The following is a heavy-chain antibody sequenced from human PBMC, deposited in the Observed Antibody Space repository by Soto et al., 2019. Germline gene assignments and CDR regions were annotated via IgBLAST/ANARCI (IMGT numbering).Heavy chain of an antibody. J-gene: IGHJ6*02. CDR2: IWYDGSNK. V-gene: IGHV3-33*03. Sequence: SLRLSCAASGFTFSSYGMHWVRQAPGKGLEWVAVIWYDGSNKYYADSVKGRFTISRDNSKNTLYLQMNSLRAEDTAVYYCARKYSSSWYRSYYYGMDVWGQGTTVTVSS. CDR1: GFTFSSYG. D-gene: IGHD6-13*01. CDR3: ARKYSSSWYRSYYYGMDV.